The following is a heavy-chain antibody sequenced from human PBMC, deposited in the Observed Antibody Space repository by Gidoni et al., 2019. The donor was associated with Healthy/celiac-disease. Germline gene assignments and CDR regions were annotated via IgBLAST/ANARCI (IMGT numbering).Heavy chain of an antibody. J-gene: IGHJ3*02. CDR2: IRYDGSNK. CDR3: AKSITMIVVVTEDAFDI. D-gene: IGHD3-22*01. CDR1: SFTFIRSG. Sequence: QVHLVDSGCGLVHHAVSMLLSCPSSSFTFIRSGMHWVRQAPGKGLEWVEIIRYDGSNKYYADSVKGRFTISRDNSKNTLYLKMNSMRDEETAVYYCAKSITMIVVVTEDAFDIWGQGTMVTVSS. V-gene: IGHV3-30*02.